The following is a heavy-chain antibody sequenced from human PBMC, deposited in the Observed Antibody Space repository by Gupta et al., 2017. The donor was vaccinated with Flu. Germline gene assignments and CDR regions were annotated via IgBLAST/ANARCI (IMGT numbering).Heavy chain of an antibody. CDR2: ISNSGNTI. Sequence: EVQLVESGGGLVQPGESLRLSCAASGFTFSDYEMSWVRQAPGKGLEWLAYISNSGNTIYYADSVKGRFTISRDNVKSSLYLEMTNLRAEDTAIYYCEGERGLYYFNGMDVWGQGTTVTVSS. CDR1: GFTFSDYE. CDR3: EGERGLYYFNGMDV. D-gene: IGHD1-1*01. V-gene: IGHV3-48*03. J-gene: IGHJ6*02.